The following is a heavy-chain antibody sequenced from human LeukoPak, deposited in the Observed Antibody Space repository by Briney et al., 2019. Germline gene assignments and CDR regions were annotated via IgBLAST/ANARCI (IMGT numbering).Heavy chain of an antibody. CDR2: IIPIFGTA. V-gene: IGHV1-69*13. Sequence: GASVKVSCKASGYTFTSYAMHWVRQAPGQGLEWMGGIIPIFGTANYAQKFQGRVTITADESTSTAYMELSSLRSEDTAVYYCARGGGSYYVFDYWGQGTLVTVSS. CDR3: ARGGGSYYVFDY. D-gene: IGHD1-26*01. J-gene: IGHJ4*02. CDR1: GYTFTSYA.